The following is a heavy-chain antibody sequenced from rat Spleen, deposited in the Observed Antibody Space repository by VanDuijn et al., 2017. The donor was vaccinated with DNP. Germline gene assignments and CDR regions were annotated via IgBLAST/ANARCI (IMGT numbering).Heavy chain of an antibody. Sequence: EVQLQESGPGLVESSQSLSLTCSVTGYSITRNYRWNWIRKFPGNKLEWMGYINSADSTYYNPSLKRRISITRDTSKNQFLLQVNSVTSEDRATYYCARLRLEWEVRAMDAWGQGTSVTVSS. CDR1: GYSITRNYR. CDR3: ARLRLEWEVRAMDA. CDR2: INSADST. J-gene: IGHJ4*01. V-gene: IGHV3-3*01. D-gene: IGHD1-1*01.